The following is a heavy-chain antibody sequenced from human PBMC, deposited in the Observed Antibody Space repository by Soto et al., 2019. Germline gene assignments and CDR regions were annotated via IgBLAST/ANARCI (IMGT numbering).Heavy chain of an antibody. CDR1: GDSVTSGSYY. J-gene: IGHJ6*02. CDR2: ISYTGRT. CDR3: AREWGLLPYYVMNV. V-gene: IGHV4-61*03. D-gene: IGHD1-26*01. Sequence: ETLSLTCIVSGDSVTSGSYYWTWLRQPPGKGLEWIGYISYTGRTKYNPSLQSRVTISVDTSKNDFSLNLSPVTAADTAVYFCAREWGLLPYYVMNVWGHGTAVTVSS.